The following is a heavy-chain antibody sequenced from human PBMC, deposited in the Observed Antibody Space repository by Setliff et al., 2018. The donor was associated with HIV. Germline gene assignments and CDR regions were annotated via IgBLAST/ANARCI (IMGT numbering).Heavy chain of an antibody. Sequence: PGGSLRLSCAASGFTFSSYGMHWVRQAPGKGLEWVAVIWYDGSNKYYADSVKGRFTISRDNSKNTLYLQMNSLRAEDTAVYYCATKKGTRGGGSLDAFDIWGQGTMVTVSS. CDR3: ATKKGTRGGGSLDAFDI. CDR1: GFTFSSYG. D-gene: IGHD1-26*01. J-gene: IGHJ3*02. V-gene: IGHV3-33*01. CDR2: IWYDGSNK.